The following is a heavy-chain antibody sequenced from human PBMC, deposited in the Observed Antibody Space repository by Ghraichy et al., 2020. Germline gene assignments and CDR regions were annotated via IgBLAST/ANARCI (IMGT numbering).Heavy chain of an antibody. D-gene: IGHD3-9*01. CDR2: INHSGST. J-gene: IGHJ4*02. Sequence: SETLSLTCAVYGGSFSGYYWSWIRQPPGKGLEWIGEINHSGSTNYNPSLKSRVTISVDTSKNQLSLKLSSVTAADTAVYYCARSSYDILTGYYKGFDYWGQGTLVTVSS. CDR1: GGSFSGYY. V-gene: IGHV4-34*01. CDR3: ARSSYDILTGYYKGFDY.